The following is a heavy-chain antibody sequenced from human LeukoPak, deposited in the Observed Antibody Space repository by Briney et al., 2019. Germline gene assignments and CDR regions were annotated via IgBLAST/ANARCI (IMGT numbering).Heavy chain of an antibody. D-gene: IGHD2-15*01. CDR2: MNPNSGNT. J-gene: IGHJ4*02. V-gene: IGHV1-8*02. Sequence: ASVKVSCKASGYTFTSYDINWVRQATGQGLEWMGWMNPNSGNTGYAQKFQGRVTMTRNTSISTAYMELSSLRSEDTAVYYCAKAPPRDYCSGGSCNHYYFDYWGQGTLVTVSS. CDR1: GYTFTSYD. CDR3: AKAPPRDYCSGGSCNHYYFDY.